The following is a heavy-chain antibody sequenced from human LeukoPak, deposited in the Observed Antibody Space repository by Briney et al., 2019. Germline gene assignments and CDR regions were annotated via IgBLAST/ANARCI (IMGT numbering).Heavy chain of an antibody. CDR1: GGSISSSSYY. Sequence: PSETLSLTCTVSGGSISSSSYYWGWIRQPPGKGLEWIGSIYYSGSTYYNPSLKSRVTISVDTSKNQFSLKLSSVTAADTAVYYCARDPQLYDYVWGSYRYRHFDLWGRGTLVTVSP. V-gene: IGHV4-39*07. CDR3: ARDPQLYDYVWGSYRYRHFDL. J-gene: IGHJ2*01. D-gene: IGHD3-16*02. CDR2: IYYSGST.